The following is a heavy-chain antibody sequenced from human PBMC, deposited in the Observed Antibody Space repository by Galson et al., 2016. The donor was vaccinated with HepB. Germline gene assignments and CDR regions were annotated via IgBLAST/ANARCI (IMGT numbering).Heavy chain of an antibody. CDR3: ARQSISFFGIVKNCFDP. CDR1: GGSLRGYY. Sequence: SETLSLTCEVYGGSLRGYYWSWIRQPPGKGLEWIGEVNHSGGTNYNPSLKSRVSISIDTSKNEFSLKMSSVTVADTAVYYCARQSISFFGIVKNCFDPWGQGTLVTVSS. J-gene: IGHJ5*02. V-gene: IGHV4-34*01. CDR2: VNHSGGT. D-gene: IGHD3-3*01.